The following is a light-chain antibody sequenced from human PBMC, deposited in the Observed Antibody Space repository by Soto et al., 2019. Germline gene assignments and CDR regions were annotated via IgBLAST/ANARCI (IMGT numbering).Light chain of an antibody. CDR1: QTVGSTY. CDR3: QLFGTSPRYT. CDR2: EAS. V-gene: IGKV3-20*01. J-gene: IGKJ2*01. Sequence: EILLTQSPGTLSLSPGERATVSCRTSQTVGSTYLAWYQQKPGQAPRLLIYEASRMATGIPGRFSGSGSGTDFTLTISRLEPEDFAVYYCQLFGTSPRYTFGQGTKLEI.